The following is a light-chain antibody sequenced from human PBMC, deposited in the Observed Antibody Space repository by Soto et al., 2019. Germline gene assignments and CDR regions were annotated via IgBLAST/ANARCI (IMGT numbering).Light chain of an antibody. V-gene: IGKV3-15*01. Sequence: EIVLTQSPGTLALSPGERDTLSCGASQSIGLAIAWYQHKPGQAPRLLFYGASTGATGLPARFSGSGSGTEFTLTINSLQAEDCAVYYCQQYYNWPRTFGQGTRLEIK. CDR3: QQYYNWPRT. CDR1: QSIGLA. J-gene: IGKJ5*01. CDR2: GAS.